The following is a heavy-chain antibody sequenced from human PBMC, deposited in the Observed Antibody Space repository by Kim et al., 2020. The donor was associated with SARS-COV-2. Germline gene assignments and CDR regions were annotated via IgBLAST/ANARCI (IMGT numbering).Heavy chain of an antibody. V-gene: IGHV3-30*18. CDR1: GFSVADFG. D-gene: IGHD3-16*01. J-gene: IGHJ4*02. CDR3: AKPGGNL. Sequence: GGSLRLSCVGSGFSVADFGLHWVRQAPGKGLQGVGRITYNGGDFYAGSVTGRFSISRDTSNNMLFLEMINLTFDDTAVYYCAKPGGNLWGQGTLVTVAS. CDR2: ITYNGGD.